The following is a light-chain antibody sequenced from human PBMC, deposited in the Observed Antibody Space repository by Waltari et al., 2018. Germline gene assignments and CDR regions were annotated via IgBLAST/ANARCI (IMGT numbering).Light chain of an antibody. CDR1: QTLLYTDGNTY. Sequence: VGLTQSPLSLPVTLGQPASISCRSTQTLLYTDGNTYLNWFHQRPGLSPRRLIYKVSNRDSGVPDRFSGGGSRTDFTLKISRVEADDVGIYYCMQGTHWPITFGQGTRLEIE. CDR2: KVS. V-gene: IGKV2-30*01. J-gene: IGKJ5*01. CDR3: MQGTHWPIT.